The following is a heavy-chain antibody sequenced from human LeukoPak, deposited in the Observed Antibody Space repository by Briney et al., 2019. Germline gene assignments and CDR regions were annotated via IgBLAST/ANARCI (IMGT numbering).Heavy chain of an antibody. Sequence: PGGSLRLSCAASGFTFSSYSMNWVRQAPGKGLEWVSSISSSSSYIYYADSVKGRFTISRDNAKNSLYLQMNSLRAEDTAVYYCARARFLEWSWGDNDAFDIWGQGTMVTVSS. CDR3: ARARFLEWSWGDNDAFDI. V-gene: IGHV3-21*01. J-gene: IGHJ3*02. D-gene: IGHD3-3*01. CDR1: GFTFSSYS. CDR2: ISSSSSYI.